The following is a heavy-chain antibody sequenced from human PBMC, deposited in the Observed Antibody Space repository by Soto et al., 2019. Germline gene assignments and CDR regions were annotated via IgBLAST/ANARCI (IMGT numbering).Heavy chain of an antibody. Sequence: QVQLQQWGAGLLKPSEALSLTCAVYGGSFSAYYWSWLRQSPEKGLEWIGEINHSGSTNYNPSLESRDTVSVDTSKSQFSLRLSSVTAADTAVYYCASRGACSASQKLVLGGQGILVTVSS. J-gene: IGHJ4*02. V-gene: IGHV4-34*01. CDR1: GGSFSAYY. CDR2: INHSGST. D-gene: IGHD3-10*02. CDR3: ASRGACSASQKLVL.